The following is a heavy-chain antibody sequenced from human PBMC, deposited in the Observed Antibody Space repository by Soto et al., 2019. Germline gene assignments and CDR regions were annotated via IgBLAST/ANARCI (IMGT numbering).Heavy chain of an antibody. J-gene: IGHJ5*02. CDR3: ARRYRSGWYWFEQ. Sequence: EDSLKVSFKCSGYSFTSYWIFCVLQMPGKGLDWMGIIYPGDSDTRYSPSFQGQVTISADKSISTAYLQWSSLKASDTAMYYCARRYRSGWYWFEQWGKGTLV. CDR2: IYPGDSDT. CDR1: GYSFTSYW. V-gene: IGHV5-51*01. D-gene: IGHD6-19*01.